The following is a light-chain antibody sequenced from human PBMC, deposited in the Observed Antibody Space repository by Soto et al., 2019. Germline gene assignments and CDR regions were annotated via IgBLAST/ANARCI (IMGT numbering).Light chain of an antibody. V-gene: IGLV2-14*01. Sequence: QSALTQPASVSGSPGQSITISCTGTTSDVGGYNYDSWYQQHPGKAPKLMIYDVSNWPSGIPSRFSGSKSGNTASLTISGLQPEDEADYYCSSYSGSSFVLFGGGTKLTVL. CDR1: TSDVGGYNY. J-gene: IGLJ2*01. CDR2: DVS. CDR3: SSYSGSSFVL.